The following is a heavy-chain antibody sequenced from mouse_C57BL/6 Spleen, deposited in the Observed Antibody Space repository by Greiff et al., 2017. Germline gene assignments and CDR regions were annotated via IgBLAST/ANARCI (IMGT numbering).Heavy chain of an antibody. D-gene: IGHD1-1*01. CDR3: ERGGAYGSSPYAIDY. CDR2: IHPNSGST. Sequence: VQLQQPGAELVKPGASVKLSCKASGYTFTSYWMHWVKQRPGQGLEWIGMIHPNSGSTNYNEKFKSKATLTVDKSSSTAYMQHSSLTSEDSAVYDCERGGAYGSSPYAIDYWGQGTSVTVSS. CDR1: GYTFTSYW. V-gene: IGHV1-64*01. J-gene: IGHJ4*01.